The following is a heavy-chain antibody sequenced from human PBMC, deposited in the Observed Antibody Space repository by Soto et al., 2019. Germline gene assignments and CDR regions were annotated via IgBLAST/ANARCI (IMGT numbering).Heavy chain of an antibody. CDR1: GFTFSSYA. CDR2: ISGSGGST. J-gene: IGHJ6*04. D-gene: IGHD2-2*01. CDR3: ARDQSPYRYCISTSRSLDV. V-gene: IGHV3-23*01. Sequence: GGSLRLSCAASGFTFSSYAMSWVRQAPGKGLEWVSAISGSGGSTYYADSVKGRFTISRDNSKDTLYLQMNSLRAEDTAVYYCARDQSPYRYCISTSRSLDVCGEGTTVTVSS.